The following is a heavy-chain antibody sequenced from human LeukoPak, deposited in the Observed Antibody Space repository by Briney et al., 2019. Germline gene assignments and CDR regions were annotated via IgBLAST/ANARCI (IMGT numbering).Heavy chain of an antibody. CDR3: VREFRGGYFDY. Sequence: ASVKRSCKASGNTFTNYYVHWVRQAPGQGLEWLGLINPDGISTNYAQRSQGRVTMTRDTSTGTVYMELSSLISDDTALYYCVREFRGGYFDYWGHGTLFTVSS. CDR2: INPDGIST. V-gene: IGHV1-46*01. J-gene: IGHJ4*01. CDR1: GNTFTNYY. D-gene: IGHD3-10*01.